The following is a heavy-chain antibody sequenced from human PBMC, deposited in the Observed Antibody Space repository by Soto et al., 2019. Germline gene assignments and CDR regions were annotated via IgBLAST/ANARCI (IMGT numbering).Heavy chain of an antibody. J-gene: IGHJ4*02. CDR2: IYYSGST. Sequence: QVQLQESGPGLVKPSETLSLTCTVSGGSISSYYWSWIRQPPGKGLEWIGYIYYSGSTNYNPSLKSRVTISVDTSKNQFSLKLSSVTAADTAVYYCARDDVDTAMAFDYWGQGTLVTVSS. CDR3: ARDDVDTAMAFDY. V-gene: IGHV4-59*01. D-gene: IGHD5-18*01. CDR1: GGSISSYY.